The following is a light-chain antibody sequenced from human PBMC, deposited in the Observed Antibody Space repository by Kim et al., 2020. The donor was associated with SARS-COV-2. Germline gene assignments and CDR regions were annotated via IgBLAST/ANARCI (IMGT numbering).Light chain of an antibody. CDR2: RSN. CDR3: SAWHSSLGAWV. V-gene: IGLV10-54*01. Sequence: RQTATLTCTGNSNNVGNQGVAWLQQHQGHPPKLLFYRSNNRPSGISERLSASRSGNTASLTITGLQPEDEADYYCSAWHSSLGAWVFGGGTQLTVL. CDR1: SNNVGNQG. J-gene: IGLJ3*02.